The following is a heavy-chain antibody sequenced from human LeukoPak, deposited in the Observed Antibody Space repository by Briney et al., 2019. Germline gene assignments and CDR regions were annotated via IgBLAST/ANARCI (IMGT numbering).Heavy chain of an antibody. J-gene: IGHJ5*02. CDR1: GYTFTSYD. CDR3: ARDSSSWDNWFDP. D-gene: IGHD6-13*01. V-gene: IGHV1-8*03. Sequence: ASVKVSCKASGYTFTSYDINWVRQATGQGLEWMGWMNPNSGNTGYAQKFQGRVTITRNTSISTAYMELSSLRSGDTAVYYCARDSSSWDNWFDPWGQGTLVTVSS. CDR2: MNPNSGNT.